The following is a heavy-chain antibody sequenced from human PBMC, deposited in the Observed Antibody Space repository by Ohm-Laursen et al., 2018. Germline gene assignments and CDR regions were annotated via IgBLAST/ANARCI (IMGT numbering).Heavy chain of an antibody. J-gene: IGHJ4*02. CDR3: AKDFEDFWSGYTSDY. CDR2: IYSDGNIQ. Sequence: SLRLSCAASGLTFSTYGMAWVRQAPGKGLEWVAIIYSDGNIQYYGDSVKGRFNISRDNSKTSVYLQMNRLRIEDTAVYYCAKDFEDFWSGYTSDYWGQGTLVTVSS. CDR1: GLTFSTYG. V-gene: IGHV3-30*18. D-gene: IGHD3-3*01.